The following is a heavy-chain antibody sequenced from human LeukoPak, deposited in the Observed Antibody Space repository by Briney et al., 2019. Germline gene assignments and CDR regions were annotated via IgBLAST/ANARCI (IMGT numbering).Heavy chain of an antibody. CDR3: ARRVDATRWFDP. V-gene: IGHV3-74*03. J-gene: IGHJ5*02. D-gene: IGHD2-15*01. CDR1: GFTFSNYF. CDR2: INSDGTST. Sequence: GGSLRLSCAASGFTFSNYFMHWVRQAPGKGLVWVSRINSDGTSTMYADSVKGRFTISGDNAKNMLYMQMNSLRDEDTAVYYCARRVDATRWFDPWGQGTLVTVSS.